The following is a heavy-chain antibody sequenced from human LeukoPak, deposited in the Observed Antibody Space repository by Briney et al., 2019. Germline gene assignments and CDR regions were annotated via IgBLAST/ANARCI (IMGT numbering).Heavy chain of an antibody. CDR1: GFTFSSYS. CDR2: ISSTSTYI. D-gene: IGHD3-16*01. J-gene: IGHJ4*02. V-gene: IGHV3-21*01. CDR3: ARDPPSRGTRYLDY. Sequence: GGSLRLSCAASGFTFSSYSMNWVRQAPGKGLGWVSSISSTSTYIDYADSVKGRFTISRDNAKNSLYLQMDSLRAEDTAVYYCARDPPSRGTRYLDYWGQGTLVTVSS.